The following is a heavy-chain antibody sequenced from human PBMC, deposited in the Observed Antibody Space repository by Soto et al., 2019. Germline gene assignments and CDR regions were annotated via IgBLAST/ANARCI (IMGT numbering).Heavy chain of an antibody. CDR3: ARSIAAAGPNAY. Sequence: EVQLVESGGGLVQPGGSLRLSCAASGFTFSDHYMDWVRQAPGKGLEWVGRTRNKANSYTTEYAASVKGRFTISRDASKNSLYLQMNSLKTEDTAVYYCARSIAAAGPNAYWGQGTLVTVSS. D-gene: IGHD6-13*01. V-gene: IGHV3-72*01. J-gene: IGHJ4*02. CDR1: GFTFSDHY. CDR2: TRNKANSYTT.